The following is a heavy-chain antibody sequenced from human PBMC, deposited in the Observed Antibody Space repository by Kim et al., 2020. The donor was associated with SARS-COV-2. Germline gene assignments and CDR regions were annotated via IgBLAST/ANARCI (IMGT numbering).Heavy chain of an antibody. D-gene: IGHD2-2*02. CDR3: ATVVGPAAIGGDY. Sequence: YAQKFQGRVTMTEETSTDTAYMELSSLRSEDTAVYYCATVVGPAAIGGDYWGQGTLVTVSS. J-gene: IGHJ4*02. V-gene: IGHV1-24*01.